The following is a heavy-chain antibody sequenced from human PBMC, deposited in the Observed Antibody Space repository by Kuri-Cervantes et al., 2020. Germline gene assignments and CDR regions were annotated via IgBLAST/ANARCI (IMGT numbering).Heavy chain of an antibody. Sequence: SVKVSCKASGGTFSSYAISWVRQAPGQGLEWMGGIIPIFGTANYAQKFQGRVTITADESTSTAYMELSSLRSDDTAVYYCARRQLGYCSGGSCPTYYYYYMDVWGKGTTVTVSS. CDR1: GGTFSSYA. CDR3: ARRQLGYCSGGSCPTYYYYYMDV. D-gene: IGHD2-15*01. CDR2: IIPIFGTA. V-gene: IGHV1-69*13. J-gene: IGHJ6*03.